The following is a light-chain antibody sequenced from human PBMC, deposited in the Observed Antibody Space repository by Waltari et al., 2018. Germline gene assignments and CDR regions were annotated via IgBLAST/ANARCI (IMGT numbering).Light chain of an antibody. CDR1: EDISDF. CDR3: QQYDSLPLT. Sequence: DIQMTQSPSSLSASVGDRVTNTCQASEDISDFLNWYQHKPGKAPKLLIYDTSNLEIGVPSRFSGSGSGTDFSFTISSLQPEDLATYYCQQYDSLPLTFGGGSKVEI. J-gene: IGKJ4*01. V-gene: IGKV1-33*01. CDR2: DTS.